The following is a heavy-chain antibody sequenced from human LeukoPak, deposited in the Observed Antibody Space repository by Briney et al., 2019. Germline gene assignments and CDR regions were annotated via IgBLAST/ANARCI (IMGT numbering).Heavy chain of an antibody. J-gene: IGHJ4*02. D-gene: IGHD3-22*01. V-gene: IGHV3-33*08. CDR3: ATARDNYDISGFSALEY. Sequence: GGSLRLSCAASGFTFTSYWMSWVRQAPGKGLDWVAVIWYDGSNKNYADSVKGRFTISRDNSKNTLYLLMDSLRAEDTGVYYCATARDNYDISGFSALEYWGQGTLVTVSS. CDR1: GFTFTSYW. CDR2: IWYDGSNK.